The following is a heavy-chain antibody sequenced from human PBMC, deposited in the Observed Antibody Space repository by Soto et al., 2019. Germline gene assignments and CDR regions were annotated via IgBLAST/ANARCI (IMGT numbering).Heavy chain of an antibody. CDR3: AKGGYNWNAYLHY. D-gene: IGHD1-20*01. V-gene: IGHV3-9*01. CDR1: GFTFDDYA. CDR2: ISWNSGSI. Sequence: EVQLVESGGGLVQPGRSLGLSCAASGFTFDDYAMHWVRQAPGKGLEWVSGISWNSGSIGYADSVKGRFTISRDNAKNSLYLQMNSLRAEDTALYYCAKGGYNWNAYLHYWGQGTLVTVSS. J-gene: IGHJ4*02.